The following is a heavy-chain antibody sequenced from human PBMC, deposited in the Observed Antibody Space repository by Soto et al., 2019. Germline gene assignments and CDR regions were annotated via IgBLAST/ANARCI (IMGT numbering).Heavy chain of an antibody. Sequence: QVQLVQSGAEVKTPGASVKLSCKASGYTFTTYYIHWVRQALGQGLEWLGVINPGGTTPTRYAQKCQDRVSMNRDTSTSTVYMEPSSLRFDDPAVYYGSREARAELGIGLSRDVYYGIDVWCQGTTVTVPS. CDR1: GYTFTTYY. V-gene: IGHV1-46*01. CDR3: SREARAELGIGLSRDVYYGIDV. CDR2: INPGGTTPT. J-gene: IGHJ6*02. D-gene: IGHD1-26*01.